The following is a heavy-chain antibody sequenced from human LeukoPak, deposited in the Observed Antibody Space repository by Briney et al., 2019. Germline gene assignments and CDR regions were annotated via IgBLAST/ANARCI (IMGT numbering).Heavy chain of an antibody. CDR2: INSDGSST. D-gene: IGHD3-22*01. J-gene: IGHJ4*02. CDR1: GFTFSSYW. V-gene: IGHV3-74*01. Sequence: PGGSLRLSCAASGFTFSSYWMHWVRQARGKGLVWVSRINSDGSSTSYADSVKGRFTISRDNAKNTLYLQMNSLRAEDTAVYYCARWDYYDSSGYSRWGQGTLVTVSS. CDR3: ARWDYYDSSGYSR.